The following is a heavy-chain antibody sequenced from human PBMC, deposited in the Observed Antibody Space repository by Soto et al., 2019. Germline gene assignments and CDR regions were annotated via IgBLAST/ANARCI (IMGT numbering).Heavy chain of an antibody. V-gene: IGHV3-11*06. CDR1: GFTFSDYY. D-gene: IGHD2-2*02. CDR2: ISSSSSYT. J-gene: IGHJ6*02. CDR3: ARDRAGIEVVPAAIRNYYYGMDV. Sequence: QVQLVESGGGLVKPGGSLRLSCAASGFTFSDYYMSWIRQAPGKGLEWVSYISSSSSYTNYADSVKGRFTISRDNAKNSVYRQRNSLRAEATAVYYCARDRAGIEVVPAAIRNYYYGMDVWGQGTTVTVSS.